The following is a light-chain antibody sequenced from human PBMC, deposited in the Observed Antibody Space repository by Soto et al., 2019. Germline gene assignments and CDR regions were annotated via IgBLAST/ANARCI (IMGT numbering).Light chain of an antibody. CDR2: GAS. V-gene: IGKV3-20*01. Sequence: EIVLTQSPGTLSSSPGERATLSCRASQSVSSDSLAWYQQKPGQAPRLLIYGASSRATGIPDRFSGSGSGTDFTLTVSRLEPEDFAVFYCQQYGSSPPTFGQGTKVEIK. CDR3: QQYGSSPPT. J-gene: IGKJ2*01. CDR1: QSVSSDS.